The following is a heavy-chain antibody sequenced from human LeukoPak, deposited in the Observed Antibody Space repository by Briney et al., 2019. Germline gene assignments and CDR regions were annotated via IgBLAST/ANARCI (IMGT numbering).Heavy chain of an antibody. CDR1: GYTFTGYY. V-gene: IGHV1-2*06. CDR2: INPNSGGT. J-gene: IGHJ4*02. Sequence: ASVKVSCKASGYTFTGYYMHWVRQAPGQGLEWMGRINPNSGGTNYAQKFQGRVTITADKSTSTAYMELSSLRSEDTAVYYCAREPTYYDFWSGYYTPFDYWGQGTLVTVSS. CDR3: AREPTYYDFWSGYYTPFDY. D-gene: IGHD3-3*01.